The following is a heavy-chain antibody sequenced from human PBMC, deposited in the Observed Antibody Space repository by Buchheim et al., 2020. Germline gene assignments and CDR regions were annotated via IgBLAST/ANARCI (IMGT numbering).Heavy chain of an antibody. D-gene: IGHD1-26*01. J-gene: IGHJ6*02. CDR3: ARGDPHGGWELPPLDYGMDV. CDR1: GFTFSNYA. Sequence: QVQLVESGGGVVQPGRSLRLSCAASGFTFSNYAMHWVRQAPGKGLEWVAVISYDGSNKYYADSVKGRFTISRDNSKNTLYLQMNSLRVEDTAVYSCARGDPHGGWELPPLDYGMDVWGQGTT. V-gene: IGHV3-30-3*01. CDR2: ISYDGSNK.